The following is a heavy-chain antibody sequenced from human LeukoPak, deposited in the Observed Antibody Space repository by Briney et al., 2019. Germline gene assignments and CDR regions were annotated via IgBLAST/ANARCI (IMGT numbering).Heavy chain of an antibody. CDR1: GFTFSDYW. CDR3: ARDGTAAGLYFDL. D-gene: IGHD6-13*01. CDR2: IRQDGGEK. Sequence: GGSLRLSCAVSGFTFSDYWMNWVRQAPGKGLEWVASIRQDGGEKSYVDSVKGRFTISRDNTKRSLYLQMSSLRAEDTAVYYCARDGTAAGLYFDLWGQGPLVTVSS. V-gene: IGHV3-7*01. J-gene: IGHJ4*01.